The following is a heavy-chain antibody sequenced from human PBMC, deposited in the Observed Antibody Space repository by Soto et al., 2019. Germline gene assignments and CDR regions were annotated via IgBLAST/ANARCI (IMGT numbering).Heavy chain of an antibody. D-gene: IGHD1-1*01. CDR1: GQSFSGHS. CDR2: INESGRT. V-gene: IGHV4-34*01. J-gene: IGHJ4*02. Sequence: QVQLQQWGAGLVKPSETLSLSCAVYGQSFSGHSWAWIRQPPGKGLEWIGEINESGRTYYNPSLKSRVTIATATSKNQFSLKLSSVSAADTAAYFCARGSGIVALPGELEDVNYDYWGQGTLVHVSS. CDR3: ARGSGIVALPGELEDVNYDY.